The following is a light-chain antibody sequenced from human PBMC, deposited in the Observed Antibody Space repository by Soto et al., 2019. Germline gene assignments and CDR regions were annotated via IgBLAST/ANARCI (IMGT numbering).Light chain of an antibody. CDR2: GAS. CDR3: LQYLDSPRT. Sequence: EIILTQSPGTLALSPGDGATLSCRASQTVNRNYLAWYHQRPGQPPRLLIYGASNRASGVPDRFSGDGSGTEFTLTIGRLDPDDFGVYYCLQYLDSPRTFGQGTRVEVK. J-gene: IGKJ1*01. CDR1: QTVNRNY. V-gene: IGKV3-20*01.